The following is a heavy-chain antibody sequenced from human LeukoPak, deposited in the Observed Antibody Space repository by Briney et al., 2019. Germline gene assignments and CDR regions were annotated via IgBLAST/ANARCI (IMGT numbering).Heavy chain of an antibody. CDR1: GYTFTSYY. D-gene: IGHD3-10*01. V-gene: IGHV1-46*01. J-gene: IGHJ5*02. Sequence: GASVKVSCKASGYTFTSYYMHWVRQAHGQGLEWMGIINPSGGSTSYAQKLQGRVTMTTDTSTSTAYMELRSLRSDDTAVYYCARDGHVLLWFGESPLGWFDPWGQGTLVTVSS. CDR3: ARDGHVLLWFGESPLGWFDP. CDR2: INPSGGST.